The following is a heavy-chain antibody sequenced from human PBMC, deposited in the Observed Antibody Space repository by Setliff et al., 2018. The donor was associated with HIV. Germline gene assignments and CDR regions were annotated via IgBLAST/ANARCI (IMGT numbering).Heavy chain of an antibody. CDR2: ISSSSSYI. CDR1: GFTFDTFH. CDR3: AREIPRYYYDSSGSGHAFDI. D-gene: IGHD3-22*01. J-gene: IGHJ3*02. Sequence: GGSLRLSCVTSGFTFDTFHMNWVRQAPGKGLEWVSSISSSSSYIYYADSVKGRFTISRDNAKNSLYLQMNSLRAEDTAVYYCAREIPRYYYDSSGSGHAFDIWGQGTMVT. V-gene: IGHV3-21*01.